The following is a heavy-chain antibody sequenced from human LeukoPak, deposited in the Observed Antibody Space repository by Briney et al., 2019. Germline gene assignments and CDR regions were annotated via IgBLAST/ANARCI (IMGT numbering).Heavy chain of an antibody. CDR2: ISSSSSYI. J-gene: IGHJ4*02. V-gene: IGHV3-21*01. CDR1: GFTFSSYA. D-gene: IGHD3-10*01. CDR3: ARVLWTKYYFDY. Sequence: GGSLRLSCAASGFTFSSYAMNWVRQAPGKGLEWVSSISSSSSYIYYADSVKGRFTISRDNAKNSLYLQMNSLRAEDTAVYYCARVLWTKYYFDYWGQGTLVTVSS.